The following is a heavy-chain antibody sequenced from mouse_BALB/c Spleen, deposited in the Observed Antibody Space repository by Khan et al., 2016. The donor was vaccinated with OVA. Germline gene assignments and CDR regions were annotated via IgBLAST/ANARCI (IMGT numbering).Heavy chain of an antibody. Sequence: QVQLKESGPGLVAPSQSLSITCTVSGFSLSNYGVHWVRQPPGKGLEWLGVIWTGGITNYNSAFMSRLSISNANSTSQVFLKLNRLHTDETAIYFCARSYDYDVGGFAYWGQGTLVTVSA. V-gene: IGHV2-9*02. CDR3: ARSYDYDVGGFAY. D-gene: IGHD2-4*01. CDR2: IWTGGIT. J-gene: IGHJ3*01. CDR1: GFSLSNYG.